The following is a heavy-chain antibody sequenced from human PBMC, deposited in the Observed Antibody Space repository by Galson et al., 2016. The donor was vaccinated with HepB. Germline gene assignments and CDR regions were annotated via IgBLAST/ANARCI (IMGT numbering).Heavy chain of an antibody. D-gene: IGHD1-26*01. Sequence: SLRLSCAASDFTFSDYTMHWVRQAPGKGLEWVAVISYDGSGKFYTDSVKGRFTISRDNSENTLYLQMNSLRAEDTAVYYCARGGVGATTSERRQYFDYWGQGTLVTVSS. V-gene: IGHV3-30-3*01. J-gene: IGHJ4*02. CDR1: DFTFSDYT. CDR3: ARGGVGATTSERRQYFDY. CDR2: ISYDGSGK.